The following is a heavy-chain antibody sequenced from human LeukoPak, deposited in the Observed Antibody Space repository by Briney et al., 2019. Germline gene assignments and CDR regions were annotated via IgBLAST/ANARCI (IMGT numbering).Heavy chain of an antibody. CDR2: INHSGST. Sequence: SETLSLTCAVYGGTFSGYYWSWVRQPPGKGLEWIGEINHSGSTNYNPSLMSRVTISVDTSNNHFSLKLSSVTAADTAVYYCARGVDSSGYYPDAFDIWGQGTMVTVSS. CDR3: ARGVDSSGYYPDAFDI. CDR1: GGTFSGYY. D-gene: IGHD3-22*01. J-gene: IGHJ3*02. V-gene: IGHV4-34*01.